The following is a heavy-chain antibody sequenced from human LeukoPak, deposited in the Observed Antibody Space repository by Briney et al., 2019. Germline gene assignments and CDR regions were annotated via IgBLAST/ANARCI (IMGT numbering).Heavy chain of an antibody. V-gene: IGHV5-51*01. J-gene: IGHJ4*02. CDR3: ARLGDSSGYVDH. Sequence: GESLKISCQGFGYPFTTSWIGWVRQLPGKGLEWTAIIYAGNSDAKYSPSFQGQVSISTDRSISTAYLHWSSLKASDTAIYYCARLGDSSGYVDHWGQGTLVTVSS. CDR1: GYPFTTSW. D-gene: IGHD3-22*01. CDR2: IYAGNSDA.